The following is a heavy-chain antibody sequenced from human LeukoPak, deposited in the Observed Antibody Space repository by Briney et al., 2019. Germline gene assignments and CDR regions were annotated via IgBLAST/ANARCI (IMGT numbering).Heavy chain of an antibody. CDR3: AGAAFGSGWYAGLDY. V-gene: IGHV4-30-4*01. D-gene: IGHD6-19*01. J-gene: IGHJ4*02. Sequence: SQTLPLTCTVSGGSISSSDYYWSWIRQPPGMGLEWIGYIHYSGATYYNPSLKSRVTISVDKSKNQFSLKLSSVTAADTAVYYCAGAAFGSGWYAGLDYWGQGTLVTVSS. CDR2: IHYSGAT. CDR1: GGSISSSDYY.